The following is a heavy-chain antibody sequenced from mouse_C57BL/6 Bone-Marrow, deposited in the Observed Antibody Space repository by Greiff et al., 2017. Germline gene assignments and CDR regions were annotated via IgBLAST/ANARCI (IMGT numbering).Heavy chain of an antibody. CDR2: ISSGGSYT. V-gene: IGHV5-6*01. CDR1: GFTFSSYG. CDR3: ARPYYYGSSLYYYAMDY. J-gene: IGHJ4*01. Sequence: EVNVVESGGDLVKPGGSLKLSCAASGFTFSSYGMSWVRQTPDKRLEWVATISSGGSYTYYPDSVKGRFTISRDNAKNTLYLQMSSLKSEDTAMYYCARPYYYGSSLYYYAMDYWGQGTSVTVSS. D-gene: IGHD1-1*01.